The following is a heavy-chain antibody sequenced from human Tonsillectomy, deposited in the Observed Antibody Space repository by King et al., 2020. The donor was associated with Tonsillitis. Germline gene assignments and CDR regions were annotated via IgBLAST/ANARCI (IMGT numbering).Heavy chain of an antibody. Sequence: VQLQESGGGLVQPGGSLRLSCAASGFTFTNYAMDWVRQAPGKGLEWVSLIYSGGSTTYYADSVKGRFTISRDNSNNTLYLQMNNLRVEDTAVYYCAKANYDTTGRPFDYWGQGALVTVSA. V-gene: IGHV3-23*03. CDR2: IYSGGSTT. CDR3: AKANYDTTGRPFDY. CDR1: GFTFTNYA. D-gene: IGHD3-22*01. J-gene: IGHJ4*02.